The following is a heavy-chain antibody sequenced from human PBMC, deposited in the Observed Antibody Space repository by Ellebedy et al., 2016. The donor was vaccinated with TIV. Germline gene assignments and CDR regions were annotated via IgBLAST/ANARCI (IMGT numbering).Heavy chain of an antibody. CDR3: ARVGDSSGYYPLDY. Sequence: MPGGSLRLFCTVSGGSLSSSSYYWGWIRQPPGKGLEWIGSTYNSRITYYNPSLKSRISISVDTSKNQFSLKLSSVTAADTAVYYCARVGDSSGYYPLDYWGPGTLVTVSS. CDR1: GGSLSSSSYY. J-gene: IGHJ4*02. V-gene: IGHV4-39*07. D-gene: IGHD3-22*01. CDR2: TYNSRIT.